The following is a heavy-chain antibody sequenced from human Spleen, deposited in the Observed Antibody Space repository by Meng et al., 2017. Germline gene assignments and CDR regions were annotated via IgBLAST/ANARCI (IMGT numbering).Heavy chain of an antibody. Sequence: QPPQPASGPGLVKPSEALPLTCGVSGGSISTSGYYWGWIRQPPGKGLEWIGSIGHSGTTYYTPSLRRRVTVSIDTSKNQFSLEVTSVTAADTAVYYCVRSSGWVRTGFDPWGQGTLVTVSS. V-gene: IGHV4-39*01. CDR1: GGSISTSGYY. CDR3: VRSSGWVRTGFDP. D-gene: IGHD6-19*01. J-gene: IGHJ5*02. CDR2: IGHSGTT.